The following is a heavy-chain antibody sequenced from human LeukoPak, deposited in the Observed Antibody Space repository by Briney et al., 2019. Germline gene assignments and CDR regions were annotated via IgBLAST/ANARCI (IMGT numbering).Heavy chain of an antibody. CDR3: ARGYSSSAGGYFDY. V-gene: IGHV1-69*13. J-gene: IGHJ4*02. CDR2: IIPIFGTA. D-gene: IGHD6-6*01. Sequence: ASVKVSCKASGGTFSSHAISWVRQAPGQELEWMGGIIPIFGTANYAQKFQGRVTITADESTSTAYMELSSLRSEDTAVYYCARGYSSSAGGYFDYWGQGTLVTVSS. CDR1: GGTFSSHA.